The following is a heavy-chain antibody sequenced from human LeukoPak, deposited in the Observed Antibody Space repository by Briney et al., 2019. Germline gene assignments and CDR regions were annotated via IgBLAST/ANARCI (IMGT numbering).Heavy chain of an antibody. CDR2: IIPMFGSA. D-gene: IGHD1-26*01. CDR3: ANSNGVGY. V-gene: IGHV1-69*13. J-gene: IGHJ4*02. CDR1: GGTFSSYA. Sequence: SVKVSCKASGGTFSSYAISWVRQAPGQGLEWMGGIIPMFGSAKYIQKFQGRVTITADESTSTVYMEVSSLRSEDTAVYYCANSNGVGYWGQGTLVIVSS.